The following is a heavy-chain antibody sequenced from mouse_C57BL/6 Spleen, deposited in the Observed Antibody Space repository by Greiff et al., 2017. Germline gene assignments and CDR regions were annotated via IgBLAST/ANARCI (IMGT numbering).Heavy chain of an antibody. Sequence: EVQLQESGTVLARPGASVKMSCKTSGYTFTSYWMHWVKQRPGQGLEWIGAIYPGNSDTSYNQKFKGKAKLTAVTSASTAYMELSILTNEDSAVYYCTRDEDSLLRSRFAYWGQGTLVTVSA. CDR1: GYTFTSYW. CDR2: IYPGNSDT. D-gene: IGHD1-2*01. J-gene: IGHJ3*01. V-gene: IGHV1-5*01. CDR3: TRDEDSLLRSRFAY.